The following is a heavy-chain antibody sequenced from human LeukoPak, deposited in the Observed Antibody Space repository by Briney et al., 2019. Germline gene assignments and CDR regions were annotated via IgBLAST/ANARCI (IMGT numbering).Heavy chain of an antibody. CDR3: ARDRYSNYANDAFDI. V-gene: IGHV4-4*07. CDR2: IYTSGST. CDR1: GGSISSYY. Sequence: SETLSLTCTVSGGSISSYYWGWIRQPAGKGLEWIGRIYTSGSTNYNPSLKSRVTMSVDTSKNQFSLKLSSVTAADTAVYYCARDRYSNYANDAFDIWGQGTMVTVSS. D-gene: IGHD4-11*01. J-gene: IGHJ3*02.